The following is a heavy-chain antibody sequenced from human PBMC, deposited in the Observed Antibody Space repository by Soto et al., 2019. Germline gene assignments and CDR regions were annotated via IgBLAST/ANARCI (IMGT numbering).Heavy chain of an antibody. CDR2: ISGSGGST. V-gene: IGHV3-23*01. J-gene: IGHJ4*02. CDR3: ATPVVVPAAMSSRAPSPYHDY. CDR1: GFTFSSYA. D-gene: IGHD2-2*01. Sequence: GGSLRLSCAASGFTFSSYAMSWVRQAPGKGLEWVSAISGSGGSTYYADSVKGRFTISRDNSKNTLYLQMNSLRAEDTAVYYCATPVVVPAAMSSRAPSPYHDYWGQGTLVTVSS.